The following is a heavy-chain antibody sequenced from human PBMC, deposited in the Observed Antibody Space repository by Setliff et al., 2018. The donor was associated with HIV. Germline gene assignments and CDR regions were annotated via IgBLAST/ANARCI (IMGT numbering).Heavy chain of an antibody. D-gene: IGHD3-10*01. V-gene: IGHV5-51*01. CDR1: GYSFPNYW. J-gene: IGHJ3*02. CDR3: ARIWFGAQDAFDI. Sequence: PGESLTISCKGSGYSFPNYWIGWVRQMPGKGLEWMGITYPDDSDTKYSPSFQGQVTISADKSISTAYLQWSSLKASDTAMYYCARIWFGAQDAFDIWGQGTMVTVSS. CDR2: TYPDDSDT.